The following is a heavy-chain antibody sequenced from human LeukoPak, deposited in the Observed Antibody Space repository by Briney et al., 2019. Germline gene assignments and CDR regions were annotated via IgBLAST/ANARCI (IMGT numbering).Heavy chain of an antibody. CDR3: ARQGRDYYDSSGYYPY. Sequence: SGTLSLTCAVYGGSFSGYYWSWIRQPPGKGLEWIGEINHSGSTNYNPSLKSRVTISVDTSKNQFSLKLSSVTAADTAVYYCARQGRDYYDSSGYYPYWGQGTLVTVSS. D-gene: IGHD3-22*01. CDR2: INHSGST. J-gene: IGHJ4*02. CDR1: GGSFSGYY. V-gene: IGHV4-34*01.